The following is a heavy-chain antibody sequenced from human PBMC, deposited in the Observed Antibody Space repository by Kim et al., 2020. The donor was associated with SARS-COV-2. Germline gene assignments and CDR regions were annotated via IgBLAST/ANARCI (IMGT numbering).Heavy chain of an antibody. D-gene: IGHD2-15*01. CDR3: AKGRGSGLLSLRDPEFDF. V-gene: IGHV3-30*02. J-gene: IGHJ4*02. CDR2: ISYDGSNK. Sequence: GGSLRLSCAASGFDFSNYGMHWVRQAPGKGLEWVAFISYDGSNKYYPDSVKGRFTSSRDNSKNTIYLQMNSLRGEDTAVYYCAKGRGSGLLSLRDPEFDFWGRGSLVTVSS. CDR1: GFDFSNYG.